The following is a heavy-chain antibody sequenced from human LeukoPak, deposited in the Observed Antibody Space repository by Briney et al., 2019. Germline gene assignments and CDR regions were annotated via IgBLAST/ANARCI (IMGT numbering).Heavy chain of an antibody. CDR3: ARQVGYYYDSSGYYPRYDYFDY. J-gene: IGHJ4*02. V-gene: IGHV4-59*01. Sequence: SETLSLTCTVSGGPISSYYWSWIRQPPGKGLEWIGYIYYSGSTNYNPSLKSRVTISVDTSKNQFSLKLSSVTAADTAVYYCARQVGYYYDSSGYYPRYDYFDYWGQGTLVTVSS. CDR1: GGPISSYY. CDR2: IYYSGST. D-gene: IGHD3-22*01.